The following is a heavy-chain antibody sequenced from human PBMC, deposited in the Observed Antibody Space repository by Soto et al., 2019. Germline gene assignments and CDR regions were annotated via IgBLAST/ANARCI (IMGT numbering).Heavy chain of an antibody. J-gene: IGHJ3*02. V-gene: IGHV3-66*01. CDR1: GFTVSSNY. CDR2: IYSGGST. CDR3: ARPRSGYDDAFDI. D-gene: IGHD5-12*01. Sequence: PGGSLRLSCAASGFTVSSNYMSWVRQAPGKGLEWVSVIYSGGSTYYADSVKGRFTISRDNSKNTLYLQMNSLRAEDTAVYYCARPRSGYDDAFDIWGQGTMVTVSS.